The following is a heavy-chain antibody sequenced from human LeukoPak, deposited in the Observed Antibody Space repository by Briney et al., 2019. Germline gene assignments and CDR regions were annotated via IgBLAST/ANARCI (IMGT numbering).Heavy chain of an antibody. V-gene: IGHV3-48*03. CDR1: GFTFSTYE. CDR3: AKVRWDNSGWYYLGN. J-gene: IGHJ4*02. Sequence: GGSLRLSCAASGFTFSTYEMNWVRQAPGKGLEWVSYISRSGSTIYYADSVKGRFTISRDNAKNTLYLQMNSLTDEDTAVYYCAKVRWDNSGWYYLGNWGQGTLVTVSS. CDR2: ISRSGSTI. D-gene: IGHD6-19*01.